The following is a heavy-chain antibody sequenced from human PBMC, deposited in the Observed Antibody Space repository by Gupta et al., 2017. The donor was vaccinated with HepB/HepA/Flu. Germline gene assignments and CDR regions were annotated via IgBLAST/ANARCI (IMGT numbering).Heavy chain of an antibody. V-gene: IGHV3-23*01. Sequence: EEQLLESGGNLIHPGGSLRLSWAASGFTFANYGMSWVRQASGKGLEWVSDITGSGINKYYADSVKGRFTVSRDNSKNTLYLQMDSLRAEDTALYYCAKGIRGSYYYGLDVWGQGTTVTVSS. J-gene: IGHJ6*02. CDR2: ITGSGINK. CDR1: GFTFANYG. CDR3: AKGIRGSYYYGLDV. D-gene: IGHD3-10*01.